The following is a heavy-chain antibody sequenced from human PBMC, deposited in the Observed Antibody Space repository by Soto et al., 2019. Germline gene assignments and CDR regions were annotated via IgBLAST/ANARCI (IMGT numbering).Heavy chain of an antibody. D-gene: IGHD3-22*01. V-gene: IGHV1-18*04. CDR3: ARAFPTYAHYYYSSGYYPIDY. Sequence: QVQLVQSGAEVKKPGASVKVSCKASGYTFTSYGFSWVRQAPGLGLEWMGWISAYNGNTNYAQKLQGRVTMTTDTSTSTSYMELRSLRSDDTAVYYFARAFPTYAHYYYSSGYYPIDYWGQGTLVTVSS. CDR1: GYTFTSYG. CDR2: ISAYNGNT. J-gene: IGHJ4*02.